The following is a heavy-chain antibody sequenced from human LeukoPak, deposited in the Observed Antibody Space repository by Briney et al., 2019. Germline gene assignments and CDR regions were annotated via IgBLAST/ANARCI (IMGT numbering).Heavy chain of an antibody. D-gene: IGHD5/OR15-5a*01. Sequence: GGSLRLSCAASGFTFRDYDMHWVRQTPGRGLEWVSAIGIGDDTHYPDSVKGRFTISGENAKNSLYLQMSSLRDGDTAMYYCVRGGIRVSGIDAFDIWGHGTMVTVSS. CDR3: VRGGIRVSGIDAFDI. CDR1: GFTFRDYD. V-gene: IGHV3-13*01. J-gene: IGHJ3*02. CDR2: IGIGDDT.